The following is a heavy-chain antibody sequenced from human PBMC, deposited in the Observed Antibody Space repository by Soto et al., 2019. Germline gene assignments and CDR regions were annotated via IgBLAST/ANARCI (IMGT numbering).Heavy chain of an antibody. CDR3: ARDLRVQLWPRPFLYGMDV. Sequence: SETLSLTCTVSGGSISSGGYYWSWIRQHPGKGLEWIGYIYYSGSTYYNLSLKSRVTISVDTSKNQFSLKLSSVTAADTAVYYCARDLRVQLWPRPFLYGMDVWGQGTTVTVSS. D-gene: IGHD5-18*01. J-gene: IGHJ6*02. CDR1: GGSISSGGYY. V-gene: IGHV4-31*03. CDR2: IYYSGST.